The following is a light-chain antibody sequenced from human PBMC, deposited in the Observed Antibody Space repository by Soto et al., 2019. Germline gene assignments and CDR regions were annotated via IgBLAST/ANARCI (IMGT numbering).Light chain of an antibody. Sequence: EIVLTQSPGTLSLSPGERATLSCRASQSVSSSYLAWYQQKPGQAPRLLIYGTSSRATAIPDRFSGSGSGTDFTLTISRLEPVDFAVYYCQQYGSSSWTFGQGPKVEI. CDR3: QQYGSSSWT. CDR2: GTS. J-gene: IGKJ1*01. CDR1: QSVSSSY. V-gene: IGKV3-20*01.